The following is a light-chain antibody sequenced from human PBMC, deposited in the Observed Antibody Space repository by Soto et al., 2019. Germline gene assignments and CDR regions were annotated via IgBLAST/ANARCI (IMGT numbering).Light chain of an antibody. J-gene: IGLJ1*01. CDR1: RSNIGSNT. Sequence: QSVLTQPPSASGTPGQRVTISCSGSRSNIGSNTVNWYQQLPRTAPQLLIFSNNQRPSGVPDRFSGSKSGTSASLDISGLQSEDEADYYCAAWDDSLNGYVFGTGTKLTVL. CDR3: AAWDDSLNGYV. V-gene: IGLV1-44*01. CDR2: SNN.